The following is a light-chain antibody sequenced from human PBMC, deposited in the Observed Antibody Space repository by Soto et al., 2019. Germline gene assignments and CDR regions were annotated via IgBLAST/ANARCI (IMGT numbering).Light chain of an antibody. CDR2: DTS. V-gene: IGLV7-46*01. J-gene: IGLJ1*01. Sequence: QAVVTQEPSLTVSPGGTVTLTCGSSTGAVTSGHYPYWFQQKPGQAPRTLIYDTSNKHSWTPARFSGSLLGGKAALTLSGAQPEDEAEYHCLLSYSGLGIFGTGTKVTVL. CDR1: TGAVTSGHY. CDR3: LLSYSGLGI.